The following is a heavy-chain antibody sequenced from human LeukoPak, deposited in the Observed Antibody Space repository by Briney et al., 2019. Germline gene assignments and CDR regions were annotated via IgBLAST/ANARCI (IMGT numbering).Heavy chain of an antibody. CDR2: INPNSGGT. D-gene: IGHD3-10*01. CDR3: AREYYGSGSYWPYYYYYMDV. Sequence: ASVKVSCKASGYTFTSYGISWVRQAPGQGLEWMGWINPNSGGTNYAQKFQGRVTMTRDTSISTAYMELSRLRSDDTAVYYCAREYYGSGSYWPYYYYYMDVWGKGTTVTISS. J-gene: IGHJ6*03. CDR1: GYTFTSYG. V-gene: IGHV1-2*02.